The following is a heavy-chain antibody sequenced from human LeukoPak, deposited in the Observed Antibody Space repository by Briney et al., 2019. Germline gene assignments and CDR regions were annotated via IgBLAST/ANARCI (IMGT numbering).Heavy chain of an antibody. CDR1: GYTFTSYG. V-gene: IGHV1-18*01. J-gene: IGHJ4*02. CDR3: ARDGHFGVVSTAY. D-gene: IGHD3-3*01. CDR2: ISAYNGNT. Sequence: HWASVKDSCMSSGYTFTSYGISWVRQAPGQGREWMGWISAYNGNTNYAQKLQGRVTMTTDTSTSTAYMELRSLRSDDTAVYYCARDGHFGVVSTAYWGQGTLVTVSS.